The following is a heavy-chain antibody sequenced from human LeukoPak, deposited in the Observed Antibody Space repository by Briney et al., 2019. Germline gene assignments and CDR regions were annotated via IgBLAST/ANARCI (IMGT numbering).Heavy chain of an antibody. CDR3: ARVATYYYGSGSYYGMDV. CDR1: GGSISSGSYY. Sequence: SETLSLTCSVSGGSISSGSYYWSWIRQPAGKGLEWIGRIYPSGSTNYNPSLKSRLTMSVDTSKNQFSLRLSSVTAADTAVYYCARVATYYYGSGSYYGMDVWGQGTTVTVSS. CDR2: IYPSGST. D-gene: IGHD3-10*01. V-gene: IGHV4-61*02. J-gene: IGHJ6*02.